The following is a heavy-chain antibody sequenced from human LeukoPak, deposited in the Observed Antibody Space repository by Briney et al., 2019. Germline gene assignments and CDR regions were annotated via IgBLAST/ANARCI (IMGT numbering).Heavy chain of an antibody. Sequence: GGSLGLSCAASGFTFSSYAMSWVRQAPGKGLEWVSAISGSGGSTYYADSVKGRFTISRDNSKNTLYLQMNSLRAEDTAVYYRAKGPTIYSGSYNFDYWGQGTLVTVSS. CDR3: AKGPTIYSGSYNFDY. CDR1: GFTFSSYA. V-gene: IGHV3-23*01. CDR2: ISGSGGST. D-gene: IGHD1-26*01. J-gene: IGHJ4*02.